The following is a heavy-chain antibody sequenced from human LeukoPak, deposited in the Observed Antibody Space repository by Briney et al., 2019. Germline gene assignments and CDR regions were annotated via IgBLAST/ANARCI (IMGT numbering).Heavy chain of an antibody. CDR3: ARGMVREDPVDYYYGMDV. CDR1: GFTFSSYE. D-gene: IGHD3-10*01. J-gene: IGHJ6*02. CDR2: ISSSGSTI. Sequence: GGSLRLSCAASGFTFSSYEMNWVRQAPGKGLEWVSYISSSGSTIYYADSVKGRFAISRGNAKNSLYLQMNSLRAEDTAVYYCARGMVREDPVDYYYGMDVWGQGTTVTVSS. V-gene: IGHV3-48*03.